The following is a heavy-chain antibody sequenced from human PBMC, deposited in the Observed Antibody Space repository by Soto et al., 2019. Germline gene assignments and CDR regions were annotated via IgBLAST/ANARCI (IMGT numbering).Heavy chain of an antibody. D-gene: IGHD3-3*01. V-gene: IGHV1-18*04. J-gene: IGHJ4*02. CDR2: ISAYNGNT. Sequence: ASVKVSCKASGYTFTSYGISWVRQAPGRGLEWMGWISAYNGNTNYAQKLQGRVTMTTDTSTSTAYMELRSLRSDDTAVYYCARAPSIFGVVTGYDYWGQGTLVTVSS. CDR1: GYTFTSYG. CDR3: ARAPSIFGVVTGYDY.